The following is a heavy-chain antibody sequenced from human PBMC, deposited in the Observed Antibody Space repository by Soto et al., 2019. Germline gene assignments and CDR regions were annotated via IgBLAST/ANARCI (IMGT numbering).Heavy chain of an antibody. V-gene: IGHV1-69*13. CDR3: ARDRNRVTEAVTYCSSTTCYCDYYYAMDV. D-gene: IGHD2-2*01. CDR2: IIPIFGTA. J-gene: IGHJ6*02. Sequence: SVKVSRKASGGTFSSYIISWVRQAPGQGLDWMGGIIPIFGTANYAQKFQGRVTITADESTSTAYMELSSLRSEDTAVYYCARDRNRVTEAVTYCSSTTCYCDYYYAMDVWG. CDR1: GGTFSSYI.